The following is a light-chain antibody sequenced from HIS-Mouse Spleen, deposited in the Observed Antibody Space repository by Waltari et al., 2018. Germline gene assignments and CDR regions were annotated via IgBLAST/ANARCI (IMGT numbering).Light chain of an antibody. CDR3: QTWGTGIWV. Sequence: QLVLTQSPSASASLGASVKLTCTLSSGHSSYAIAWHQQQPEKGPRYLMKLNSDGSHSKGEGIPDRCSGSSSGAERYLTISSLQSEDEADYYCQTWGTGIWVFGGGTKLTVL. CDR1: SGHSSYA. CDR2: LNSDGSH. V-gene: IGLV4-69*01. J-gene: IGLJ3*02.